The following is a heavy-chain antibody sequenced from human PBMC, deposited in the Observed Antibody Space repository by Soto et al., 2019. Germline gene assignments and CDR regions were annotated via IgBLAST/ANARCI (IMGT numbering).Heavy chain of an antibody. CDR3: AKMHLKVGQRLYYYGMDV. D-gene: IGHD6-25*01. CDR1: GFTFSSYA. J-gene: IGHJ6*02. Sequence: GGSLRLSCAASGFTFSSYAMSWVRQAPGKGLEWVSAISGSGGSTYYADSVKGRFTISRDNSKNTLYLQMNSLRAEDTAVYYCAKMHLKVGQRLYYYGMDVWGQGTTVTVSS. V-gene: IGHV3-23*01. CDR2: ISGSGGST.